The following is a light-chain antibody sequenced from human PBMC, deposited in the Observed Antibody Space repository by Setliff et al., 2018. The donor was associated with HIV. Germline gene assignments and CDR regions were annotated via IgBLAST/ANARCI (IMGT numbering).Light chain of an antibody. Sequence: QSVLTQPASVSGSPGQSITISCTGTSSDVGGYKYVYWYQQHPGKAPKLMIYEVSNRPSGISNRFSGSKSGNTASLTISGLQAEDEADYYCFSYVTTNTYVFGTGTKVTVL. V-gene: IGLV2-14*01. CDR2: EVS. J-gene: IGLJ1*01. CDR1: SSDVGGYKY. CDR3: FSYVTTNTYV.